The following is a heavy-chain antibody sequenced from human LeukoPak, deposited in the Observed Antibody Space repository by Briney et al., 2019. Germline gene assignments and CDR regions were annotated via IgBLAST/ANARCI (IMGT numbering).Heavy chain of an antibody. CDR3: ARDSSSSEYYFDY. Sequence: GASVKVPCKASGYTFTGYYMHWVRQAPGQGLEWMGRINPNSGGTNYAQKFQGRVTMTRDTSISTAYMELSRLRSDDTAVYYCARDSSSSEYYFDYWGQGTLVTVSS. J-gene: IGHJ4*02. V-gene: IGHV1-2*06. CDR2: INPNSGGT. D-gene: IGHD6-6*01. CDR1: GYTFTGYY.